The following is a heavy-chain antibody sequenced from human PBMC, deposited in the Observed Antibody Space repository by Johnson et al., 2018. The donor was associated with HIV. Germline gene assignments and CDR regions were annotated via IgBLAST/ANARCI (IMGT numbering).Heavy chain of an antibody. CDR3: ARDGRDLVTRGGFDI. D-gene: IGHD5-18*01. J-gene: IGHJ3*02. V-gene: IGHV3-66*02. CDR1: RITVGSNY. Sequence: VQLVESGGGLVQSGGSLRLSCEAPRITVGSNYMSWVRRAPGKGLEWVSVIFSAGDTYYADSVKGRFTISRDNSKNMLYLQMNSLRPDDTAVYYCARDGRDLVTRGGFDIWGPGTVVTVSS. CDR2: IFSAGDT.